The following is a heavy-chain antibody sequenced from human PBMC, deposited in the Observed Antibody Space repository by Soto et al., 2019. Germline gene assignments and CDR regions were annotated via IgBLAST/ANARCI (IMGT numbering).Heavy chain of an antibody. Sequence: EEQLVESGGGLVQPGWSLRLSCTASGFTFSSYEMNWVRQAPGKGLEWISYISASGQTTYYAGSVKGRFTISRDNAKNSVYLQMNSLRVEDTAVYYCGRHNFEDDFWSGQVGMDVWGQGTTVTVSS. V-gene: IGHV3-48*03. CDR2: ISASGQTT. J-gene: IGHJ6*02. CDR3: GRHNFEDDFWSGQVGMDV. CDR1: GFTFSSYE. D-gene: IGHD3-3*01.